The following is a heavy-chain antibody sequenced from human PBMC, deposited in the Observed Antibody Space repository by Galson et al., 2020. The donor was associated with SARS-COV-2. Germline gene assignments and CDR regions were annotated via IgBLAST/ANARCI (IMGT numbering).Heavy chain of an antibody. Sequence: GESLRLSCTASGFTFDSHSMNWVRRAPGKGLEWVAYISYSSRTIYYADSVKGRFTISRDNAKNSLYLQINSLRAEDTAVYYCARDPLSGIYFSFDLWGQGTVVTVSS. CDR1: GFTFDSHS. J-gene: IGHJ3*01. CDR3: ARDPLSGIYFSFDL. V-gene: IGHV3-48*01. D-gene: IGHD1-26*01. CDR2: ISYSSRTI.